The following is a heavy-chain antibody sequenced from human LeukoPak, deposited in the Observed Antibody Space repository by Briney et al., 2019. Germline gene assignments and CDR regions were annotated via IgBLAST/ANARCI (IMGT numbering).Heavy chain of an antibody. V-gene: IGHV3-23*01. CDR2: ISGSGSNT. D-gene: IGHD1-14*01. CDR1: GFTLSTYG. J-gene: IGHJ4*02. CDR3: AKDRTGDRPYYLDY. Sequence: GGSLRLSCAASGFTLSTYGIIWVRRAPGKGLEWVSAISGSGSNTYYADSVKGRFTISRDNSENTLYLQMNSLRAEDTAVYYCAKDRTGDRPYYLDYWGQGTLVTVSS.